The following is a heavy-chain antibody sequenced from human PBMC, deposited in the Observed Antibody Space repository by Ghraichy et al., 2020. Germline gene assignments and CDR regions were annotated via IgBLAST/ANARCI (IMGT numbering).Heavy chain of an antibody. D-gene: IGHD4-11*01. CDR1: GFTFSSYA. V-gene: IGHV3-23*01. Sequence: GGSLRLSCAASGFTFSSYAMSWVRQAPGKGLEWVSAISGSGGSTYYADSVKGRFTISRDNSKNTLYLQMNSLRAEDTAVYYCAKDSYSKGDKYYYYGMDVWGQGTTVTVSS. CDR2: ISGSGGST. J-gene: IGHJ6*02. CDR3: AKDSYSKGDKYYYYGMDV.